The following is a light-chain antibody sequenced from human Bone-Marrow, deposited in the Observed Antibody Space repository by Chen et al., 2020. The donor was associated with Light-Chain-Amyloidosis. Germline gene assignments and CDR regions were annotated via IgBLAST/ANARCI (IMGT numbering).Light chain of an antibody. CDR2: RDT. J-gene: IGLJ2*01. Sequence: SYELTQPPSVSVSPRQTARITCSGDDLPTKYVYWYQQKPGQAPVLVIHRDTERPSGISERFSGSSSGTTATLTISGVQAEDEADYHCQSADSSGTYEVIFGGGTKLTVL. CDR1: DLPTKY. V-gene: IGLV3-25*03. CDR3: QSADSSGTYEVI.